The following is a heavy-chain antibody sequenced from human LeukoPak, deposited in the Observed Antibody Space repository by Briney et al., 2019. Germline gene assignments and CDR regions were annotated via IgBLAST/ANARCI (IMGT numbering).Heavy chain of an antibody. D-gene: IGHD5-12*01. CDR3: ATDSGYASH. Sequence: SETLSLTCTVSGGSISSSSYYWGWIRQPPGKGLEWIGSIYYSGSTYYNPSLKSRVTISVDTSKNQFSLTLSSVTAADTAVYYCATDSGYASHWGQGTLVTVSS. CDR1: GGSISSSSYY. V-gene: IGHV4-39*07. CDR2: IYYSGST. J-gene: IGHJ4*02.